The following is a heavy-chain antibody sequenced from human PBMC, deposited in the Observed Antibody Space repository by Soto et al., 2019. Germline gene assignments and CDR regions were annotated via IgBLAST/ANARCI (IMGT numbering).Heavy chain of an antibody. Sequence: PGGSLRLSCAASGFTFSSYGMHWVRQAPGKGLEWVAVISYDGSNKYYADSVKGRFTISRDNSKNTLYLQMNSLRAEDTAVYYCAKDIRTGTTYRYYYYGMDVWGQGTTVTVSS. CDR3: AKDIRTGTTYRYYYYGMDV. CDR2: ISYDGSNK. D-gene: IGHD1-7*01. CDR1: GFTFSSYG. J-gene: IGHJ6*02. V-gene: IGHV3-30*18.